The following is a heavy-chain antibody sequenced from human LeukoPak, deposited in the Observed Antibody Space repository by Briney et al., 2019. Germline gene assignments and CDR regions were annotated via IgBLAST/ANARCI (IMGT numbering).Heavy chain of an antibody. CDR2: MNPNSGGT. Sequence: GASVTVSFKASGYTFTTYDINWVRQARGKGGEGVAWMNPNSGGTVYAHNFQGRVTFARDTSIGPAYMELNSLTSEDTAVYYCARGAIFGVTTRGYGIDVWGQGTTVTVSS. J-gene: IGHJ6*02. CDR1: GYTFTTYD. D-gene: IGHD3-3*01. CDR3: ARGAIFGVTTRGYGIDV. V-gene: IGHV1-8*01.